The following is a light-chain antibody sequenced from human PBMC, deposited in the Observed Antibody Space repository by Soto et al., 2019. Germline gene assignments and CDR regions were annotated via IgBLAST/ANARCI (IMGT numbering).Light chain of an antibody. J-gene: IGKJ1*01. CDR3: QQYNNWPGT. V-gene: IGKV3-15*01. CDR1: QSVSSN. Sequence: ELVLTQSPGTLSLSPGDSATLSCRASQSVSSNLAWYQQKPGQAPRLLIQRASTRATGIPARFSGSGSGTEFTLTISSLQSEDFAVYFCQQYNNWPGTFGQGTKVDIK. CDR2: RAS.